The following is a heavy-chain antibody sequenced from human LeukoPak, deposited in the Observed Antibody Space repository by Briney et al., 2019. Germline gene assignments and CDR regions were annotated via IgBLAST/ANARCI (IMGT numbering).Heavy chain of an antibody. CDR1: GGSISSDDYY. V-gene: IGHV4-30-4*01. Sequence: SETLSLTCTVSGGSISSDDYYWGWVRQPPEKGREWLGYIYYSGRTYYNASRRSRITISVDTSKNQFSLKLSSVTAADTAVYFCARGTRYCTNTSCYKPAMDVWGQGTTVTVSS. D-gene: IGHD2-2*02. CDR3: ARGTRYCTNTSCYKPAMDV. J-gene: IGHJ6*02. CDR2: IYYSGRT.